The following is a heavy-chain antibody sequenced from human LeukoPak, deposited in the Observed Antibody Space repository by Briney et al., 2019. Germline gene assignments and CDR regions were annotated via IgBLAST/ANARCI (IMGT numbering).Heavy chain of an antibody. J-gene: IGHJ4*02. Sequence: SETLSLTCAVYGGSFSGYYWSWIRQPPGKGLEWIGYIYYSGSTNYNPSLKSRVTISVDTSKNQFSLKLSSVTAADTAVYYCARDGTAMGLDYWGQGTLVTVSS. CDR1: GGSFSGYY. CDR2: IYYSGST. V-gene: IGHV4-59*01. CDR3: ARDGTAMGLDY. D-gene: IGHD5-18*01.